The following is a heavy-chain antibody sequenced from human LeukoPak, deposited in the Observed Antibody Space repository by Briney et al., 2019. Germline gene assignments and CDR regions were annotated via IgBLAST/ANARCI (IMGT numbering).Heavy chain of an antibody. J-gene: IGHJ5*02. CDR2: FDPEDGET. V-gene: IGHV1-24*01. CDR3: ATIAVAEDWFDP. Sequence: ASVKVSCTVSGYTLTELSMHWVRQAPGKGLEWMGGFDPEDGETIYAQKFQGRVTMTEDTSTDTAYMELSSLRSEDTAVYYCATIAVAEDWFDPWGQGTLDTVSS. D-gene: IGHD6-19*01. CDR1: GYTLTELS.